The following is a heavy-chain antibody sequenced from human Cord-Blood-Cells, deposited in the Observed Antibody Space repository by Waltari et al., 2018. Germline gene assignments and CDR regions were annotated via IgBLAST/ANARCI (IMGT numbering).Heavy chain of an antibody. CDR1: GGSFSGYY. Sequence: QVQLQQWGAGLLKPSETLSLTCAVYGGSFSGYYWSWNRQPPGKGLEWIGEINHSGSTNYNPSLKSRVTISVDTSKNQFSLKLSSVTAADTAVYYCARGPNIVVVTVPFDYWGQGTLVTVSS. V-gene: IGHV4-34*01. J-gene: IGHJ4*02. CDR3: ARGPNIVVVTVPFDY. D-gene: IGHD2-21*02. CDR2: INHSGST.